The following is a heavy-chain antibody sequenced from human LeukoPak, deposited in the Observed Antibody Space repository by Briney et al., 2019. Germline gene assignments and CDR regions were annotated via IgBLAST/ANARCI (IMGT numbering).Heavy chain of an antibody. V-gene: IGHV3-23*01. D-gene: IGHD2-15*01. CDR1: GFTFSNYA. CDR3: VKARAVVVVAATNY. J-gene: IGHJ4*02. CDR2: ISGGGNST. Sequence: PGGSLRLSCAASGFTFSNYAMSWVRQAPGKGLEWVSAISGGGNSTYYADSVKGRFTISRDNSKNTLFLQMNSLRAEDTAVYYCVKARAVVVVAATNYWGQGTLVTVSS.